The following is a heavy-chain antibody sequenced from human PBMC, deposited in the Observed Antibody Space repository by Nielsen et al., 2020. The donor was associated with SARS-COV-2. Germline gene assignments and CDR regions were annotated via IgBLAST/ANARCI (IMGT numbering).Heavy chain of an antibody. V-gene: IGHV1-8*01. CDR2: MNPNSGNT. Sequence: ASVKVSCKASGYTFTSYDINWVRQATGQGLEWMGWMNPNSGNTGYAQKFQGRVTMTRNTSISTAYMELSSLRSEDTAVYYCARGRWYYDSSGYYYAGNWFDPWGQGTLVTVSS. D-gene: IGHD3-22*01. CDR3: ARGRWYYDSSGYYYAGNWFDP. J-gene: IGHJ5*02. CDR1: GYTFTSYD.